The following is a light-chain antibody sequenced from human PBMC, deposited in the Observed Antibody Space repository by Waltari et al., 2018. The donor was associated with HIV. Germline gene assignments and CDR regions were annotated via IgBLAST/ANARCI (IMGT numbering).Light chain of an antibody. J-gene: IGKJ2*01. CDR3: QQYYSTPYT. Sequence: DIVMTQSPDSLAVSLGERATINCKSSQGVLYSSNNKNYLAWYQQKPGQPPKLLIYWASTRESGVPDRFRGSGSGTDFTLTISSLQAEDVAVYYCQQYYSTPYTFGQGTKLEIK. CDR2: WAS. V-gene: IGKV4-1*01. CDR1: QGVLYSSNNKNY.